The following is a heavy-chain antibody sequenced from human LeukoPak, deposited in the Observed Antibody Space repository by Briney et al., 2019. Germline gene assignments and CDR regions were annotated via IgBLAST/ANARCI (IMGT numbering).Heavy chain of an antibody. CDR2: IKQDGSEK. V-gene: IGHV3-7*01. D-gene: IGHD2-8*01. J-gene: IGHJ6*02. Sequence: GGSLRLSCAASGFTFSSYWMSWVRQAPGKGLEWVANIKQDGSEKYYVDSVKGRFTISRDNAKNSLYLQMSSLRAEDTAVYYCARMGMLYYYYYGMDVWGQGTTVTVSS. CDR1: GFTFSSYW. CDR3: ARMGMLYYYYYGMDV.